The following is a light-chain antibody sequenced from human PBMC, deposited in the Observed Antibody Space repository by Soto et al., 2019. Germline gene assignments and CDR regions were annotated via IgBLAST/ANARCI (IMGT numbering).Light chain of an antibody. J-gene: IGKJ2*01. V-gene: IGKV1-39*01. CDR2: DAS. CDR1: QSIRSY. Sequence: DIQMTQSPSSLSASVGDRVTITCRASQSIRSYLNWYQQKPGKAPNLLIFDASNLQSGVPSRFSGSGSGTDFTLTISSLQTEDFATYYCQHSYSTPYTFGQGTK. CDR3: QHSYSTPYT.